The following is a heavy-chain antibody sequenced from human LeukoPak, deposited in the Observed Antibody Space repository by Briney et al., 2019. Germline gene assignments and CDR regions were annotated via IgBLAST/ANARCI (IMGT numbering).Heavy chain of an antibody. J-gene: IGHJ6*02. V-gene: IGHV1-2*02. CDR2: INSNSGDT. D-gene: IGHD3-16*01. CDR1: GYTFSAYY. CDR3: ASGRRGGYGLDV. Sequence: GASVKVSYKASGYTFSAYYIHSVQQAPGQGLEWLGWINSNSGDTKYAQTFQGRVTMTRDTSISTFYMDLIGLRSDDTAVYYCASGRRGGYGLDVGDQGTTVTVSS.